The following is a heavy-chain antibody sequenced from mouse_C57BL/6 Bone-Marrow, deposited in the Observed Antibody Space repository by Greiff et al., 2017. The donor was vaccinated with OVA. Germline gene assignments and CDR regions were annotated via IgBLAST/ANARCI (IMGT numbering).Heavy chain of an antibody. Sequence: QVQLQQSGPGLVQPSQSLSITCTASGFSLTSYGVHWVRQSPGKGLEWLGVIWSGGSTDYNAAFISILRISQNKSKIQVFFKMNSLQAVDTAIYYWAIKGLCNLNAMDYWGQGTSVTVSS. J-gene: IGHJ4*01. V-gene: IGHV2-2*01. D-gene: IGHD2-1*01. CDR1: GFSLTSYG. CDR2: IWSGGST. CDR3: AIKGLCNLNAMDY.